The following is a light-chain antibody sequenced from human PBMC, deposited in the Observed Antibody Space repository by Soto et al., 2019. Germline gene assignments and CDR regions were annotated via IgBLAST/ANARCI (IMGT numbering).Light chain of an antibody. CDR1: QSVSSSY. Sequence: EIVLTQSPGTLSLSPGERATLSCRASQSVSSSYLAWYQQKPGQAPRLLIYGASSGATGIPDRFSGSGSGTDFTLPIRRREPEDFAVYYCQQYGSSPLTFGGGTKVEIK. CDR3: QQYGSSPLT. V-gene: IGKV3-20*01. J-gene: IGKJ4*01. CDR2: GAS.